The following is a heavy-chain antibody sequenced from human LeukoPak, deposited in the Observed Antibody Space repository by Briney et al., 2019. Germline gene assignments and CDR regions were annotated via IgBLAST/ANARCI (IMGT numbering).Heavy chain of an antibody. D-gene: IGHD5-18*01. Sequence: GGSLRLSCAASGFTFSSYWMSWVRQAPGKGLEWVANIKQDGSEKYYVDSVKGRFTISRDNAKNSLYLQMNSLRAEDTAVYYCARDQVDTDYYYYGMDVWGQGTTVTVSS. CDR3: ARDQVDTDYYYYGMDV. V-gene: IGHV3-7*01. J-gene: IGHJ6*02. CDR2: IKQDGSEK. CDR1: GFTFSSYW.